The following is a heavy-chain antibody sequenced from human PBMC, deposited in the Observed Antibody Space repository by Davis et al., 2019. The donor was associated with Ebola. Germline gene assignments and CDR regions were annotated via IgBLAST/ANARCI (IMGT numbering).Heavy chain of an antibody. V-gene: IGHV3-33*07. CDR3: ARGHDEVITADDSLDF. J-gene: IGHJ3*01. Sequence: PGGSLRLSCAASGFAFSRYGMYWVRQAPGKGLEWVALIWYDGSNEYYGDSVKGRLTISRDNSKNTLYLQMNSLRAEDTGVYYCARGHDEVITADDSLDFWGQGTMVTVSS. CDR2: IWYDGSNE. D-gene: IGHD3-22*01. CDR1: GFAFSRYG.